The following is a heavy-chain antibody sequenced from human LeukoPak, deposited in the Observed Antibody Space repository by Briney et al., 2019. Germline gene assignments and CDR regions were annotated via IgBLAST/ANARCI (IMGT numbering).Heavy chain of an antibody. V-gene: IGHV3-7*01. J-gene: IGHJ4*02. CDR3: VRAGWELDY. CDR1: GFTLTNYW. Sequence: GGSLRLSCAASGFTLTNYWMGWVRQAPGKGLEWVANIRPEGSDKYYVDSVKGRFTISRDNAQNSLYLQMNSLRAEDTALYYCVRAGWELDYWGQGTPVTVSS. CDR2: IRPEGSDK. D-gene: IGHD6-19*01.